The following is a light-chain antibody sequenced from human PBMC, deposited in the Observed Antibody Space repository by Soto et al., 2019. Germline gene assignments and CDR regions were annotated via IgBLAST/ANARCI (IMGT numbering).Light chain of an antibody. V-gene: IGKV1-5*03. CDR1: QSISSW. CDR2: KAS. CDR3: QQYNSYWT. Sequence: DIQMTQSPSTLSASVGDRVTITCRASQSISSWLAWYQQKPGKAPKLLISKASNLESGVPSRFSGGGSGTEFTLTISSLQPDDFATYYCQQYNSYWTFGQGTKVEIK. J-gene: IGKJ1*01.